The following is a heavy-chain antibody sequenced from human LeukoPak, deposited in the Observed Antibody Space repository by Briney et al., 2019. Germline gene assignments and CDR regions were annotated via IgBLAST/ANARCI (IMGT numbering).Heavy chain of an antibody. CDR1: GFTFGDYA. J-gene: IGHJ4*02. V-gene: IGHV3-49*04. Sequence: GGSLRLSCTASGFTFGDYAMSWVRQAPGKGLEWVGFIRSKAYGGTTEYAASVKGRFTISRDDSKSIAYLQMNSLKTEDTAAYYCTRDSSGWYTLHDYWGQGTLVTVSS. CDR3: TRDSSGWYTLHDY. D-gene: IGHD6-19*01. CDR2: IRSKAYGGTT.